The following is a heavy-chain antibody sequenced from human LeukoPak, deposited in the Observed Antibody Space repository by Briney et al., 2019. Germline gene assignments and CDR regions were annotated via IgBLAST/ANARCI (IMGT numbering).Heavy chain of an antibody. V-gene: IGHV4-61*02. J-gene: IGHJ5*02. Sequence: SETLSLTCTVSGGSISSGSYYWSWIRQPAGKGLEWIGRIYTSGNTNYNPSLKSRVTMSVDTSKNQFSLKLSSVTAADTAVYYCARRRGGGWFDPWGQGTLVTVSS. CDR2: IYTSGNT. CDR1: GGSISSGSYY. CDR3: ARRRGGGWFDP. D-gene: IGHD3-16*01.